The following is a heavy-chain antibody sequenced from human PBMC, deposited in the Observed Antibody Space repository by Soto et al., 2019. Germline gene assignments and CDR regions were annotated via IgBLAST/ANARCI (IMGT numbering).Heavy chain of an antibody. Sequence: PGGSLRLSCAASGFHFSSYGMHWVRQAPGKGLEWVAVISYDGSNKYYADSVKGRFTISRDNSKNTLYLQMNSLRAEDTAVYYCAKDPAYYDFWSGYLQGGYYGMDVWGQGTTVTVSS. CDR1: GFHFSSYG. CDR3: AKDPAYYDFWSGYLQGGYYGMDV. J-gene: IGHJ6*02. CDR2: ISYDGSNK. D-gene: IGHD3-3*01. V-gene: IGHV3-30*18.